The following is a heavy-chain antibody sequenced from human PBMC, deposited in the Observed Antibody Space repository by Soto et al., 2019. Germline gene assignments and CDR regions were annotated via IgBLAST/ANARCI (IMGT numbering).Heavy chain of an antibody. CDR1: GYSFTSYW. V-gene: IGHV5-51*01. J-gene: IGHJ3*02. D-gene: IGHD6-19*01. Sequence: GESLKISCKGSGYSFTSYWIGWVRQMPGKGLEWMGIIYPGDSDTSYSPSFQGQVTISADKSISTAYLQWSSLKASDTAMYDCAGTSGWYLQGAFDIWGQGTMGTVSS. CDR3: AGTSGWYLQGAFDI. CDR2: IYPGDSDT.